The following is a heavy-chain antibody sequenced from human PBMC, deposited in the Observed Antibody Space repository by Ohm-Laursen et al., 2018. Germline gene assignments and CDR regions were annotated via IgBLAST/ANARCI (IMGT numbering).Heavy chain of an antibody. J-gene: IGHJ4*02. CDR1: GFTFSDYY. CDR2: ISYDGSNK. D-gene: IGHD6-13*01. Sequence: SLRLSCAASGFTFSDYYMSWIRQAPGKGLEWVAVISYDGSNKYYADSVKGRFTISRDNSKNTLYLQMNSLRAEDTAVYYCAKDSPSSSWTERDYWGQGTLVTVSS. V-gene: IGHV3-30*18. CDR3: AKDSPSSSWTERDY.